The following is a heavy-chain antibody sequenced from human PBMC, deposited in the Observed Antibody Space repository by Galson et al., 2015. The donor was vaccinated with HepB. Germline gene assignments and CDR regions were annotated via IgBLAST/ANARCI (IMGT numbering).Heavy chain of an antibody. CDR2: MNPNSGNT. J-gene: IGHJ4*02. D-gene: IGHD3-16*02. CDR1: GYTFTSYD. V-gene: IGHV1-8*01. CDR3: ARGMITFGGVIPG. Sequence: SVKVSCKASGYTFTSYDINWVRQATGQGLEWMGWMNPNSGNTGYAQKFQGRVTMTRNTSISTAYMELSSLRSEDTAVYYCARGMITFGGVIPGWGQGTLVTVPS.